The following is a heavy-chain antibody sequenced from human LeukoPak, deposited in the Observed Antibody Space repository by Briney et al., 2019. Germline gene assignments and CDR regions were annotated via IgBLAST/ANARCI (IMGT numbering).Heavy chain of an antibody. CDR2: LSYDGTNR. J-gene: IGHJ4*02. CDR1: GFSFSDHG. V-gene: IGHV3-30*03. D-gene: IGHD3-16*01. CDR3: ARDRFYSRGGGGYFDN. Sequence: PGGSLRLSCAASGFSFSDHGMHWVRQAPGKGLEWVAFLSYDGTNRFYADSVKGRITISRDNFNNTLSLQMNSLRPDDTAVYYCARDRFYSRGGGGYFDNWGQGTLVTVSS.